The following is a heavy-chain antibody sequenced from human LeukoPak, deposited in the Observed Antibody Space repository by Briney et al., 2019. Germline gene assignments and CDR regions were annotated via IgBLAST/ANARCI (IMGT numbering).Heavy chain of an antibody. CDR3: ARRLDWFDP. CDR1: GGSISSYY. Sequence: PSETLSLTCTVSGGSISSYYWSWIRQPPGKELQWMGYIYYSGSTNYNPSLKSRVTISVDTSKNQFSLKLSSVTAADTAVYYCARRLDWFDPWGQGTLVTVSS. CDR2: IYYSGST. J-gene: IGHJ5*02. V-gene: IGHV4-59*08.